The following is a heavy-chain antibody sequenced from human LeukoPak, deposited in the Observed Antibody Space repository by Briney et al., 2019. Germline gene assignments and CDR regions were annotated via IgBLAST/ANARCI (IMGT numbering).Heavy chain of an antibody. J-gene: IGHJ4*01. V-gene: IGHV4-39*01. CDR3: ARYSSGWPFDY. CDR2: IHYSGST. CDR1: SGSISSTSSY. D-gene: IGHD6-19*01. Sequence: SETLSLTCSVSSGSISSTSSYWGWIRQPPGKGLEWIGRIHYSGSTSYNPSLKSRVTISVDTSKNQFSLKLSFVTAADTAVYYCARYSSGWPFDYWGHGSLVTVSS.